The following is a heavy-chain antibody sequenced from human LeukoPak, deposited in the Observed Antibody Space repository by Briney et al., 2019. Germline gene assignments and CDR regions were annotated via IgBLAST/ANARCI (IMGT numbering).Heavy chain of an antibody. V-gene: IGHV3-74*01. CDR1: GFTFSSYW. CDR2: INSDGSST. J-gene: IGHJ1*01. D-gene: IGHD2-2*01. Sequence: PGGSLRLSCAASGFTFSSYWMHWVRQAPGKGLVWVSRINSDGSSTSYADSVKGRFTISRDNAKNTLYLQMNSLRAEDTAVYYCAREGCSSTSCYYFQHWGQGTLVTVSS. CDR3: AREGCSSTSCYYFQH.